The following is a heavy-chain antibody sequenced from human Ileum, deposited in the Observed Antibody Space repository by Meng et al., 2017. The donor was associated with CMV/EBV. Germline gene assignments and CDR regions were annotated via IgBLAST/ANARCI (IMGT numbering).Heavy chain of an antibody. CDR2: IKQDGSEK. CDR1: GFAFGSFW. CDR3: ARWNGYGYGLNY. J-gene: IGHJ4*02. D-gene: IGHD5-18*01. Sequence: GESLKISCAASGFAFGSFWMTWIRQVPGKGLECVANIKQDGSEKNYVDSVKDRFTISRDNAKNSLYLQMNSLRAEDTGVYYCARWNGYGYGLNYWGQGTVVTVSS. V-gene: IGHV3-7*01.